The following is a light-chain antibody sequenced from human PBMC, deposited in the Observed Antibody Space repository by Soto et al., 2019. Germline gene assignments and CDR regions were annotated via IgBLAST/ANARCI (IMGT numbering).Light chain of an antibody. CDR2: GNS. Sequence: QPVLTQPPSVSGAPGQRVTISCTGSSSNIGAGYDVHWYQQLPGTAPKLLISGNSHRPSGVPDRFSGSKSGTSASLAITGLQAEDEADYYCQSYDCSLSGYVVFGGGTKLTVL. J-gene: IGLJ2*01. V-gene: IGLV1-40*01. CDR1: SSNIGAGYD. CDR3: QSYDCSLSGYVV.